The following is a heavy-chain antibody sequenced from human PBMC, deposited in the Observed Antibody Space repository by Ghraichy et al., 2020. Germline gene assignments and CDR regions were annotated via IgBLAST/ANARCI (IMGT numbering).Heavy chain of an antibody. Sequence: SETLSLTCTVSGGSISSYYWSWIRQPPGKGLEWIGYIYYSGSTNYNPSLKSRVTISVDTSKNQFSLKLSSVTAADTAVYYCARHPGSRVGQFDYWGQGTLVTVSS. CDR2: IYYSGST. CDR1: GGSISSYY. CDR3: ARHPGSRVGQFDY. J-gene: IGHJ4*02. V-gene: IGHV4-59*08.